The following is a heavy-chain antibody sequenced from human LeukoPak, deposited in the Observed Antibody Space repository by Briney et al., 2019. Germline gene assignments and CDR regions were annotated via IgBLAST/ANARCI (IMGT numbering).Heavy chain of an antibody. J-gene: IGHJ5*02. CDR3: ARDVPHNWFDT. CDR2: INSDGGGA. V-gene: IGHV3-74*01. Sequence: GGSLRLSCAASGITFGNNWMHWVRQGPGKGLVGISRINSDGGGAVYADSGKGRFTVSRDNAKNTLYLQMNSLRAEDTAVYYCARDVPHNWFDTWGQGTLVTVSS. CDR1: GITFGNNW.